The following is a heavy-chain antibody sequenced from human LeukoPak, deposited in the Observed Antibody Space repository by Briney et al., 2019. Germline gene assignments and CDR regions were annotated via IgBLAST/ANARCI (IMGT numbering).Heavy chain of an antibody. V-gene: IGHV3-23*01. CDR1: GGSISSGSYY. CDR3: ARGWYNFDY. CDR2: INNSGDRR. Sequence: PSETLSLTCTVSGGSISSGSYYWGWIRQPPGKGLERVSGINNSGDRRFYADSVKGRFTISRDNSKNTLYLQMNSLRAEDTAVYYCARGWYNFDYWGQGTRVTVSS. D-gene: IGHD6-19*01. J-gene: IGHJ4*02.